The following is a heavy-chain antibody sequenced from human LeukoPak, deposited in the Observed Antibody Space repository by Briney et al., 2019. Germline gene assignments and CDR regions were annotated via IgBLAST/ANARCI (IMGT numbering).Heavy chain of an antibody. D-gene: IGHD1-7*01. CDR1: GYTFTSYD. Sequence: ASVKVSCKASGYTFTSYDINWVRQATGQGLEWMGWMNPNSGNTGYAQKFQGRVTMARNTSISTAYMELSSLRSEDTAVYYCARAPSITGTTPPGYWGQGTLVTVSS. V-gene: IGHV1-8*01. J-gene: IGHJ4*02. CDR2: MNPNSGNT. CDR3: ARAPSITGTTPPGY.